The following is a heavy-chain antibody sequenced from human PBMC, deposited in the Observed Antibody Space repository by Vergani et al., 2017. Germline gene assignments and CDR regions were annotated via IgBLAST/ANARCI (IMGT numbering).Heavy chain of an antibody. CDR3: ARGCTLSAVAGICMDV. D-gene: IGHD6-19*01. Sequence: QVQLQQWGAGLLKPSETLSLTGAVYGGSFSGYYWSWIRQPPGKGLEWFGENNQSGSTNYNPSLKSRVTISVDTSKNQFSLKLSSVTAADTAVYYCARGCTLSAVAGICMDVWGKGTTVTVSS. V-gene: IGHV4-34*01. CDR1: GGSFSGYY. J-gene: IGHJ6*03. CDR2: NNQSGST.